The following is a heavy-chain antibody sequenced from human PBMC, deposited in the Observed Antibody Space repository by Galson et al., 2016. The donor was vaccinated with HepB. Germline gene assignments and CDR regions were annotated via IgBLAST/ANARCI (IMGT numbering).Heavy chain of an antibody. V-gene: IGHV3-21*01. CDR2: ISSSSSYI. CDR1: GFTFSSYS. CDR3: ARVRGSYPDAFDI. D-gene: IGHD1-26*01. J-gene: IGHJ3*02. Sequence: SLRLSCAASGFTFSSYSMNWVRQAPGKGLEWVSSISSSSSYIYYADPVKGRFTISRDNAKNSLYLQMNSLRAEDTAVYYCARVRGSYPDAFDIWGQGTMVTVSS.